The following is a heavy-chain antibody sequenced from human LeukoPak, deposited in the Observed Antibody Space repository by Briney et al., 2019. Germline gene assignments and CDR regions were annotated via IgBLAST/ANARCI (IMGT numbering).Heavy chain of an antibody. D-gene: IGHD3-22*01. V-gene: IGHV3-23*01. CDR2: ISGSGGST. CDR3: ANDLIRSYDSSGAYWYFDL. Sequence: GGSLRLSCAASGFTFTSYAVSWVRQAPGKGLEWVSAISGSGGSTNYADSVKGRFTLSRDNTKNSMYLQMHSMRAEDTAVYYCANDLIRSYDSSGAYWYFDLWGRGTLVTVSS. J-gene: IGHJ2*01. CDR1: GFTFTSYA.